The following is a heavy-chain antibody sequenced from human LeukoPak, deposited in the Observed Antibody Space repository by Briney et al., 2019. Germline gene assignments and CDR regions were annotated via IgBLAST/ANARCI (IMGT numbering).Heavy chain of an antibody. CDR1: GYTFTDYF. J-gene: IGHJ4*02. D-gene: IGHD6-13*01. V-gene: IGHV1-2*02. Sequence: ASVKVSCNASGYTFTDYFMHWVRQAPGQGLEWMGWINPNSGERKYAQQFQGRVTLSRATSISTAHMELSSLRSEDTALYYSATAGTSFDSWGQGTLVTVSS. CDR3: ATAGTSFDS. CDR2: INPNSGER.